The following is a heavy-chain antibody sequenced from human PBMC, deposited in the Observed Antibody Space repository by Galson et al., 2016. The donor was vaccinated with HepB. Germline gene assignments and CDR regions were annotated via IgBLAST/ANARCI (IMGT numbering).Heavy chain of an antibody. Sequence: SLRLSCAASGFTFSSYGMHWVRQAPGKGLEWVAVIWSDVSNKNYADSVKGRFTISRDNPKNTLYLQMNSLRAEDTAVYYCARDRGDNSYFDYWGQGTLVTVSS. CDR2: IWSDVSNK. J-gene: IGHJ4*02. D-gene: IGHD2/OR15-2a*01. CDR3: ARDRGDNSYFDY. CDR1: GFTFSSYG. V-gene: IGHV3-33*01.